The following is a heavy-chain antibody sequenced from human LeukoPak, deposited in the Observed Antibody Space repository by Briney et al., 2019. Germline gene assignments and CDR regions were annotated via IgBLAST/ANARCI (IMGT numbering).Heavy chain of an antibody. D-gene: IGHD2-15*01. V-gene: IGHV4-34*01. CDR1: GGSFSGYY. CDR3: ARGKYCSGGSCYQTDY. Sequence: LTCAVYGGSFSGYYWSWIRQPPGKGLEWIGEINHSGSTNYNPSLKSRVTISVDTSKNQFSLKLSSVTAADTAVYYCARGKYCSGGSCYQTDYWGQGTLVTVSS. J-gene: IGHJ4*02. CDR2: INHSGST.